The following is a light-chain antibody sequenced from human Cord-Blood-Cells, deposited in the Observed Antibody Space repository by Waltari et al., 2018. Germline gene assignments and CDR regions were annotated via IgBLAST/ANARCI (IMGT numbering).Light chain of an antibody. CDR1: QSVSSY. CDR2: DAS. Sequence: EIVLTQSPATLSLSPGDRATLSCRASQSVSSYLAWYQQTPGQAPRLLIYDASNRATGIPARFSGSGSGTDFTLTISSLEPEDFAVYYCQQRSNWLTFGGGTKVEIK. J-gene: IGKJ4*01. V-gene: IGKV3-11*01. CDR3: QQRSNWLT.